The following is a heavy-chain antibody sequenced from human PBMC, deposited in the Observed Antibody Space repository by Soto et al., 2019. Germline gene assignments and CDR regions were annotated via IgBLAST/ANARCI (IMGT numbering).Heavy chain of an antibody. D-gene: IGHD4-17*01. J-gene: IGHJ3*02. CDR3: ARTRGFYGSDASDI. Sequence: GGSLRLSCAASGFTFSNYAMHWVRQAAGRGLEWVATLSYDGNNKYYADSVKGRFTISRDNSKDTLYLQMNSLGTKDTAMYYCARTRGFYGSDASDIWGQGTLVTVSS. CDR2: LSYDGNNK. V-gene: IGHV3-30-3*01. CDR1: GFTFSNYA.